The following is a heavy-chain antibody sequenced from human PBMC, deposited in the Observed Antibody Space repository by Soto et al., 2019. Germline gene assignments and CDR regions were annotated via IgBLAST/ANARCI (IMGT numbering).Heavy chain of an antibody. CDR2: INPSSGRT. J-gene: IGHJ6*02. CDR1: GYTFTSYS. V-gene: IGHV1-46*01. Sequence: ASVKISCKASGYTFTSYSMHWVRQAPGQGLEWMGIINPSSGRTSYAQNFQGRVTMTSDTSTSIVYMEMSSLKSEDTAVYYCARDHNFGFILYAMDVWGQGTTVTVSS. D-gene: IGHD2-15*01. CDR3: ARDHNFGFILYAMDV.